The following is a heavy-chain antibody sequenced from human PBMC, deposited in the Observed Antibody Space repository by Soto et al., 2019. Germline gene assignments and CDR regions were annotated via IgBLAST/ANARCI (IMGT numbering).Heavy chain of an antibody. V-gene: IGHV1-18*01. Sequence: QVQLVQSGAEVKKPGASVKVSCKASGYTFTSYGISWVRQAPGQGLVWMGWISAYNGNTNYAQKVQGRVTMTTDTSTSTAYMKLRSLRSYGTAVYYCARDDDYIWGSYRSFDYWGQGTLVTVSS. CDR2: ISAYNGNT. J-gene: IGHJ4*02. CDR1: GYTFTSYG. D-gene: IGHD3-16*02. CDR3: ARDDDYIWGSYRSFDY.